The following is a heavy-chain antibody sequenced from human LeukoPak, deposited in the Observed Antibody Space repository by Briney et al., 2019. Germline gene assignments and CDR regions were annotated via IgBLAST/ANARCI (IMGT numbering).Heavy chain of an antibody. J-gene: IGHJ4*02. Sequence: GGSLRLSCAASGFTFSSYAMSWVRQAPGKGLEWVSYISSSSSTIYYADSVKGRFTISRDNAKNSLYLQMNSLRDEDTAVYYCARDPRYYDSWSGYYIHTPYYFDYWGQGTLVTVSS. CDR3: ARDPRYYDSWSGYYIHTPYYFDY. D-gene: IGHD3-3*01. CDR1: GFTFSSYA. V-gene: IGHV3-48*02. CDR2: ISSSSSTI.